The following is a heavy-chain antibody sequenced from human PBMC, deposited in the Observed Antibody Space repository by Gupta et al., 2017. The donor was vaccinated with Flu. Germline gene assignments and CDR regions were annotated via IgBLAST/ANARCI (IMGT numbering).Heavy chain of an antibody. J-gene: IGHJ6*02. CDR1: GFTFSSYS. CDR3: ARDIPWNPRGPYGMDV. Sequence: EVQLVESGGGLVKPGGSLRLSCAASGFTFSSYSMNWVRQAPGKGLEWVSSISSSSSYIYYADSVKGRFTISRDNAKNSLYLQMNSLRAEDTAVYYCARDIPWNPRGPYGMDVWGQGTTVTVSS. V-gene: IGHV3-21*01. D-gene: IGHD1-1*01. CDR2: ISSSSSYI.